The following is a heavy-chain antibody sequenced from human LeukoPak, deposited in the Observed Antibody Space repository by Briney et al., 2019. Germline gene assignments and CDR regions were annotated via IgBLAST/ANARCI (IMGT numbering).Heavy chain of an antibody. CDR2: FRGSGLST. J-gene: IGHJ4*02. D-gene: IGHD4-17*01. Sequence: RAGGSLRLSCAASGFTFSSYAMSWVRQAPGKGLKWVSGFRGSGLSTFYADSVKGRFTISRDNSKNTLYLQMNSLRAEDTAVYYCAKGQRFYGEYYFDSWGQGTLVTVSS. V-gene: IGHV3-23*01. CDR1: GFTFSSYA. CDR3: AKGQRFYGEYYFDS.